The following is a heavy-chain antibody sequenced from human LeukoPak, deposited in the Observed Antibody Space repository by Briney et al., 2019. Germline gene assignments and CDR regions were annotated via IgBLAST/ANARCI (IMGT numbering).Heavy chain of an antibody. D-gene: IGHD3-22*01. J-gene: IGHJ4*02. CDR1: GFTFSSYE. CDR3: ARPSGYYEYYFDY. CDR2: ISSSGSTI. Sequence: GGSLRLSCAASGFTFSSYEMNWVRQAPGKGLEWVSYISSSGSTIYYADSVEGRFTISRDNAKNSLYLQMNSLRAEDTAVYYCARPSGYYEYYFDYWGQGTLVTVSS. V-gene: IGHV3-48*03.